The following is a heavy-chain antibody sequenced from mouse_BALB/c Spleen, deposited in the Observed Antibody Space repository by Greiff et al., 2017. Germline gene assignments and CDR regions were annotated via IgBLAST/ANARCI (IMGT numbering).Heavy chain of an antibody. CDR1: GFTFSSFG. Sequence: EVQGVESGGGLVQPGGSRKLSCAASGFTFSSFGMHWVRQAPEKGLEWVAYISSGSSTIYYADTVKGRFTISRDNPKNTLFLQMTSLRSEDTAMYYCSRNLPFFDDWGQGTTLTVSS. CDR2: ISSGSSTI. D-gene: IGHD2-1*01. CDR3: SRNLPFFDD. J-gene: IGHJ2*01. V-gene: IGHV5-17*02.